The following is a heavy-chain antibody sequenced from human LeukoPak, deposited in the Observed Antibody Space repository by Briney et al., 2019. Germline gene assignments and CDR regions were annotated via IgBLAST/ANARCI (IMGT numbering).Heavy chain of an antibody. D-gene: IGHD6-13*01. Sequence: ASVKVSCKASGGTFSSYAISWVRQAPGEGLEWMGRIIPILGIANYAQKFQGRVTITADKSTSTAYMELSSLRSEDTAVYYCARDLGIAAAGTDYWGQGTLVTVSS. CDR3: ARDLGIAAAGTDY. V-gene: IGHV1-69*04. J-gene: IGHJ4*02. CDR1: GGTFSSYA. CDR2: IIPILGIA.